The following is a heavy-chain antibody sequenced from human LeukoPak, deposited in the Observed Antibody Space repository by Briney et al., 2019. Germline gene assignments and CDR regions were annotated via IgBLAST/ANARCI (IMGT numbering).Heavy chain of an antibody. CDR1: GGSLSGYY. D-gene: IGHD1-26*01. V-gene: IGHV4-34*01. CDR3: AGWGSDY. CDR2: INHSGST. J-gene: IGHJ4*02. Sequence: SETLSLTCAVYGGSLSGYYWSWIRPPPGKGLEWIGEINHSGSTNYNPSLKSRVTISVDTSKNQFSLKLSSVTAADTAVYYCAGWGSDYWGQGTLVTVSS.